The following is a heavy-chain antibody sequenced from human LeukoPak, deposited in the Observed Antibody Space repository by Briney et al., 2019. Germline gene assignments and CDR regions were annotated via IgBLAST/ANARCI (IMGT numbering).Heavy chain of an antibody. CDR2: ISYDGSNK. CDR3: AKSWVTTEAFDI. J-gene: IGHJ3*02. D-gene: IGHD4-17*01. V-gene: IGHV3-30*18. CDR1: GITFSSYG. Sequence: GGSLRLSCAASGITFSSYGMHWVRQAPGKGLEWVAVISYDGSNKYYADSVKGRFTISRDNSKNTLYLQMNSLRAEDTAVYYCAKSWVTTEAFDIWGQGTMVTVSS.